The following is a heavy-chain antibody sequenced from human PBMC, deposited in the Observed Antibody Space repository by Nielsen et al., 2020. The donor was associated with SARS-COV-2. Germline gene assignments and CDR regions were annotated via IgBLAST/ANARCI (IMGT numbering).Heavy chain of an antibody. Sequence: ASVKVSCKASGYTFTSYDINWVRQATGQGLEWMGWMNPNSGNTGYAQKFQGRVTMTRNTSISTAYMELSRLRSDDTAVYYCARDPIVVVPAAISEVVDYWGQGTLVTVSS. V-gene: IGHV1-8*01. CDR2: MNPNSGNT. CDR1: GYTFTSYD. CDR3: ARDPIVVVPAAISEVVDY. D-gene: IGHD2-2*01. J-gene: IGHJ4*02.